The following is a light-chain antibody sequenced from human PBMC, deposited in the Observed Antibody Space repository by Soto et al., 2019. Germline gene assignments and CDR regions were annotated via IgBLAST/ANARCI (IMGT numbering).Light chain of an antibody. V-gene: IGKV1-5*03. CDR2: KAS. Sequence: DIQVTQSPSTLSASIGDRVTITCRSSQRIDNWMAWYQQKPGKAPKVLIYKASSLESGVPSRFSGSGSGTEFTLTISSLQRDDFATYYCQQYKTYPWTFGQGTKVESK. J-gene: IGKJ1*01. CDR1: QRIDNW. CDR3: QQYKTYPWT.